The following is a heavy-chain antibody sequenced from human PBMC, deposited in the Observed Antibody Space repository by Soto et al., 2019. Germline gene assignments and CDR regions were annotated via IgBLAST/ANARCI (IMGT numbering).Heavy chain of an antibody. CDR3: ARDNSRRWFDP. CDR1: GGSISSYY. D-gene: IGHD4-4*01. CDR2: IHNSGST. J-gene: IGHJ5*02. V-gene: IGHV4-59*01. Sequence: ETLSLTCIVSGGSISSYYWSWIRQSPGKGLEWIGNIHNSGSTNYNPSLRSRVTISVDRSKNQFSLKLSSVTAADTAVYYCARDNSRRWFDPWGQGTLVTVSS.